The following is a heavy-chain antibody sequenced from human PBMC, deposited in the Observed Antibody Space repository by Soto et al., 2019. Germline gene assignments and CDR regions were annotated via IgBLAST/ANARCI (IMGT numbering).Heavy chain of an antibody. D-gene: IGHD5-12*01. J-gene: IGHJ4*02. CDR3: AKGPGYSGYELLYYFDY. Sequence: GGSLRLSCAASGFTFDDYAMHWVRQAPGKGLEWVSGISWNSGSIGYADSVKGRFTISRDNAKNSLYLQMNSLRAEDTALYYCAKGPGYSGYELLYYFDYWGQGTLVTVSS. V-gene: IGHV3-9*01. CDR1: GFTFDDYA. CDR2: ISWNSGSI.